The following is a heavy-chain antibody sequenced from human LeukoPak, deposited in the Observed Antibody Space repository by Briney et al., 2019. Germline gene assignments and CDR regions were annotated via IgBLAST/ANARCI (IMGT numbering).Heavy chain of an antibody. CDR1: GGTFSSYG. V-gene: IGHV1-18*01. CDR2: ISAYNGNT. Sequence: VASVKVSCKASGGTFSSYGISWVRQAPGQGLEWMGWISAYNGNTNYAQKLQGRVTMTTDTSTSTAYMELRSLRSEDTAVYYCARDEDTSSLFDYWGQGTLVTVSS. CDR3: ARDEDTSSLFDY. D-gene: IGHD6-13*01. J-gene: IGHJ4*02.